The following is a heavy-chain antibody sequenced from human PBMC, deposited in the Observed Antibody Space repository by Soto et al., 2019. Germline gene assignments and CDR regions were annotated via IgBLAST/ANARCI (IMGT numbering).Heavy chain of an antibody. CDR2: IYYSGST. V-gene: IGHV4-59*01. CDR3: ARGGGIAVAFDY. CDR1: GGSISSYY. D-gene: IGHD6-19*01. J-gene: IGHJ4*02. Sequence: LSVTCTVSGGSISSYYWIWIRQPPGKGLEWIGYIYYSGSTNYNPSLKSRVTISVDTSKNQFSLKLSSVTAADTAVYYCARGGGIAVAFDYWGQGTLVTVSS.